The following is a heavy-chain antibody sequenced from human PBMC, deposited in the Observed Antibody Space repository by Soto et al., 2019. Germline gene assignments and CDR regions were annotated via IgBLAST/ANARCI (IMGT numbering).Heavy chain of an antibody. J-gene: IGHJ4*02. Sequence: QVQLVQSGAEAKRPGASVKVSCKTSGYNFTSYDIHWVRQANGQGREWMGWMNPKSGNPGYAEKFQGRVSMTRNTSISTAYTELSSLRPEDSALYYCARLGQNSAAGPNLDYWGQGTLVTVSS. CDR1: GYNFTSYD. CDR2: MNPKSGNP. CDR3: ARLGQNSAAGPNLDY. D-gene: IGHD6-13*01. V-gene: IGHV1-8*01.